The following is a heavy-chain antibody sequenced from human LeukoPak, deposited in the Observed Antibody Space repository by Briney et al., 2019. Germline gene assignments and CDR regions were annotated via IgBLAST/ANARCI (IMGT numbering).Heavy chain of an antibody. D-gene: IGHD1-26*01. Sequence: GGSLRLSCAASGFTFSSYAMSWVRQAPGKGQEWVSAISGSGGSTYYADSVKGRFPISRDNSKNTLYLQMNSLRAEDTAVYYCAKPPWDAFDIWGQGTMVTVSS. J-gene: IGHJ3*02. CDR1: GFTFSSYA. V-gene: IGHV3-23*01. CDR3: AKPPWDAFDI. CDR2: ISGSGGST.